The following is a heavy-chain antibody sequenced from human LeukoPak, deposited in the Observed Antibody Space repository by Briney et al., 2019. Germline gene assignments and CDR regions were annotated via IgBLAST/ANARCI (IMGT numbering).Heavy chain of an antibody. CDR3: ARRRLGYSYGYDLDY. CDR2: IIPIFGTA. J-gene: IGHJ4*02. D-gene: IGHD5-18*01. CDR1: GGTFSSYA. V-gene: IGHV1-69*13. Sequence: SVKVSCKASGGTFSSYAISWVRQAPRQGLEWMGGIIPIFGTANYAQKFQGRVTITADESTSTAYMELSSLRSEDTAVYYCARRRLGYSYGYDLDYWGQGTLVTVSS.